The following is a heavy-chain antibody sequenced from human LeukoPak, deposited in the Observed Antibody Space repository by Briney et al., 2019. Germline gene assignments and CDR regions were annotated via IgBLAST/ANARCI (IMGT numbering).Heavy chain of an antibody. Sequence: ASVKVSCKASGYTFTSYGISWVRQAPGQGLEWMGWISAYNGNTNYAQKLQGRVTMTTDTSTSTAYMELRSLRSDDTAVYYCARGGYSYGYGSITDYWGQGTLVTVSS. J-gene: IGHJ4*02. V-gene: IGHV1-18*01. CDR2: ISAYNGNT. CDR3: ARGGYSYGYGSITDY. CDR1: GYTFTSYG. D-gene: IGHD5-18*01.